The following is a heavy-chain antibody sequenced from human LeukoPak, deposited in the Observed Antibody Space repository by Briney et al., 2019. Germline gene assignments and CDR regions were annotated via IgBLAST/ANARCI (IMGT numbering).Heavy chain of an antibody. CDR3: ARGWMYYYDSGSQLYYFDY. CDR1: GFTFSSYS. J-gene: IGHJ4*02. CDR2: ISSSSAYI. Sequence: GGSLRLSCAAPGFTFSSYSMNWVRQAPGKGLEWVSSISSSSAYIYYADSLKGRFTISRDNAKNSLSLQMNSLRAEDTAVYYCARGWMYYYDSGSQLYYFDYWGQGTLVTASS. V-gene: IGHV3-21*01. D-gene: IGHD3-10*01.